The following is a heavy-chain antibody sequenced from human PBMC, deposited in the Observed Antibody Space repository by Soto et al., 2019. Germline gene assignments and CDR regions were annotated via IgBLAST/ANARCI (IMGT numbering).Heavy chain of an antibody. D-gene: IGHD6-13*01. CDR3: ARDHSSSFFYCYGMDV. CDR2: IWYDGSNK. J-gene: IGHJ6*02. Sequence: QVQLVESGGGVVQPGRSLRLSCAASGFTFSSYGMHWVRQAPGKGLEWVAVIWYDGSNKYYADSVKGRFTISRDNSKNXLYLQMNSLRAEDTAVYYCARDHSSSFFYCYGMDVWGQGTTVTVSS. V-gene: IGHV3-33*01. CDR1: GFTFSSYG.